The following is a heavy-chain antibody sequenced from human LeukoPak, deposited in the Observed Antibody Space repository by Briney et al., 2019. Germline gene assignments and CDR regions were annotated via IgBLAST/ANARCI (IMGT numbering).Heavy chain of an antibody. D-gene: IGHD4-11*01. V-gene: IGHV3-7*01. J-gene: IGHJ4*02. CDR1: GFTFSTYW. Sequence: GGSLRLSCAASGFTFSTYWMKWVRQAPGKGLEWVASIQEDGSDKYYVDSVKGRFSISRDNAKNSLYLQMNSLRTEDTAVYYCAKGGHYNFDYWGQGTLVTVSS. CDR2: IQEDGSDK. CDR3: AKGGHYNFDY.